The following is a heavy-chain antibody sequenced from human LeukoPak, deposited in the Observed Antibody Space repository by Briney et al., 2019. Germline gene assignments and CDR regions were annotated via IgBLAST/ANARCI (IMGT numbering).Heavy chain of an antibody. V-gene: IGHV3-64D*09. CDR1: GFTFSRYA. D-gene: IGHD1-26*01. CDR2: INDNGGRT. CDR3: VKDVGGSYAFDY. Sequence: GRSLRLSCAASGFTFSRYAMHWVRQAPGKGLEYVSGINDNGGRTHYGDSVKGRFSISRDNSKNTLHLQMSTLRAEDTALYYCVKDVGGSYAFDYWGQGILVTVSS. J-gene: IGHJ4*02.